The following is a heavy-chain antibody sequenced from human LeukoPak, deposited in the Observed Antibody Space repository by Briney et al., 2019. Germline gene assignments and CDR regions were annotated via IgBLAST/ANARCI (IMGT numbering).Heavy chain of an antibody. CDR2: IHPGDSGT. V-gene: IGHV5-51*01. CDR1: GYRFTNYW. D-gene: IGHD5-18*01. Sequence: GESLKISCKGSGYRFTNYWIGWARQMPGKGLEWMGIIHPGDSGTRYSPSFQGQVTMSVDESITTAYLQWNSLRASDSAIYYCARGGSYRYGSSDYWGQGTLVTVSS. CDR3: ARGGSYRYGSSDY. J-gene: IGHJ4*02.